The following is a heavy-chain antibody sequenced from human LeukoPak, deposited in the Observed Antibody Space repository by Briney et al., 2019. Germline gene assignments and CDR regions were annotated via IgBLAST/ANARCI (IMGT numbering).Heavy chain of an antibody. V-gene: IGHV4-59*01. Sequence: PSETLSLTCTVSGGSISSYYWSWIRQPPGKGLEWIGYIYYSGSTNYNPSLKSRVTISVDTSKNQFSLKLSSVTAADTAVDYCARARTYGDYGQFDPWRQGTLVSVPS. CDR3: ARARTYGDYGQFDP. J-gene: IGHJ5*02. D-gene: IGHD4-17*01. CDR1: GGSISSYY. CDR2: IYYSGST.